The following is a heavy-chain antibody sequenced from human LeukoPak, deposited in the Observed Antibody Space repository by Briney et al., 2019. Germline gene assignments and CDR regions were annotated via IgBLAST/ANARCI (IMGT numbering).Heavy chain of an antibody. D-gene: IGHD5-12*01. J-gene: IGHJ4*02. CDR1: GYTFTDYY. CDR3: ARDGSLGY. CDR2: INSNSGAT. V-gene: IGHV1-2*02. Sequence: GASVKVSCKASGYTFTDYYIQWVRQAPGQGLEWMGWINSNSGATNYAQKFQGRVTMTRDTSISTAYMELTRLGSDDTAVYYCARDGSLGYWGQGTLVTVSS.